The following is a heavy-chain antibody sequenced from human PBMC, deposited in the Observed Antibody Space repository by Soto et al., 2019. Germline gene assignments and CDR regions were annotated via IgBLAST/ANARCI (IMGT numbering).Heavy chain of an antibody. CDR1: RYTFTSYY. CDR2: INPNNGYT. D-gene: IGHD3-3*01. Sequence: QVQLVQSGAEVKKPGASVKVSCKASRYTFTSYYIHWVRQAPGQGLEWMGWINPNNGYTKHTQKFQGRVTVTRDTSITTAYLELTSLQSDDTAVYYCAKAKFDFWSGYWSPSLDFWGQGTLVTVSS. V-gene: IGHV1-2*02. J-gene: IGHJ4*02. CDR3: AKAKFDFWSGYWSPSLDF.